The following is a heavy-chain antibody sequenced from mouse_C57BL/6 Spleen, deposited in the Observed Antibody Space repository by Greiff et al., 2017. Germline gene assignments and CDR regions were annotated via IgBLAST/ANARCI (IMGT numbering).Heavy chain of an antibody. CDR3: ARDDGYYSYWYFDV. CDR1: GFTFSSYA. J-gene: IGHJ1*03. D-gene: IGHD2-3*01. Sequence: DVQLQESGGGSVKPGGSLKLSCEASGFTFSSYAMSWVRQTPEKRLEWVATISDGGSYTYYPDNVKGRFTISRDNAKNNRYQQMSHLKSEDTAMYYCARDDGYYSYWYFDVRGTGTTVTVSS. V-gene: IGHV5-4*01. CDR2: ISDGGSYT.